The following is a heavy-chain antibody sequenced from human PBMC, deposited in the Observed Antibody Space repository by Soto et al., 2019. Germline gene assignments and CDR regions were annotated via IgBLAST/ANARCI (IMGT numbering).Heavy chain of an antibody. D-gene: IGHD3-10*01. CDR3: ARGSPAYYGMDV. J-gene: IGHJ6*02. V-gene: IGHV4-59*01. CDR1: GGSISSYY. Sequence: PSETLSLTCTVSGGSISSYYWSWIRQPPGKGLEWIGYIYYSGSTNYNPSLKSRVTISVDTSKNQFSLKLSSVTAADTAVYYCARGSPAYYGMDVWGQGTTVTVSS. CDR2: IYYSGST.